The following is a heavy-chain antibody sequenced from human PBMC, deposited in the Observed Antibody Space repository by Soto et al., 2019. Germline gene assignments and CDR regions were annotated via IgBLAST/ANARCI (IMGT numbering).Heavy chain of an antibody. J-gene: IGHJ4*02. Sequence: EVQLVESGGGLVKPGGSLRLSCAAPEFTLSDVWMSWVRQAPGKGLEWIGRIKSKAHGGTTDYAPPVQGRFTISRDNSKNTLYLQMNSLRAEDTAVYYCAKNFGLRLGELSFDYWGQGTLVTVSS. CDR1: EFTLSDVW. D-gene: IGHD3-16*02. CDR2: IKSKAHGGTT. CDR3: AKNFGLRLGELSFDY. V-gene: IGHV3-15*01.